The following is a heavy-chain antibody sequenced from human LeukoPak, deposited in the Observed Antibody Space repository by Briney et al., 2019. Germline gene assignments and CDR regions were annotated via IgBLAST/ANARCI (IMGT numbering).Heavy chain of an antibody. Sequence: LAGGSLRLSCAASGFTFSSYGMHWVRQAPGKGLEWVAVISYDGSNKYYADSVKGRFTISRDNSKNTLFLQMNSLRAEDTAIYYCTKGRTTTVRFLIDFWGQGTLVTVSS. J-gene: IGHJ4*02. CDR3: TKGRTTTVRFLIDF. CDR1: GFTFSSYG. V-gene: IGHV3-30*18. CDR2: ISYDGSNK. D-gene: IGHD4-17*01.